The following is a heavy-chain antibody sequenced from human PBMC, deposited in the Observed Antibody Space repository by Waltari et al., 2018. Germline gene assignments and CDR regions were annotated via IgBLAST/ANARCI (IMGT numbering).Heavy chain of an antibody. CDR2: IRYDGSNK. CDR3: ASAGVGGGIDY. J-gene: IGHJ4*02. Sequence: QVQLVESGGGVVQPGGSLRLSCAESGFTFSSSGLHWVRQAPGKGLEWVAFIRYDGSNKYYADSVKGRFTISRDNSKNTLYLQMNSLRAEDTAVYYCASAGVGGGIDYWGQGTLVTVSS. D-gene: IGHD3-10*01. CDR1: GFTFSSSG. V-gene: IGHV3-30*02.